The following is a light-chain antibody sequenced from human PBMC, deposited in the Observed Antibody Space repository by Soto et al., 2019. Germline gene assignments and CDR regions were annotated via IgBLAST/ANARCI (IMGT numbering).Light chain of an antibody. CDR1: SSDVGGYNY. CDR2: DVS. J-gene: IGLJ3*02. CDR3: CSYTSSSPLLV. Sequence: QSALTQPASVSGSPGQSVTISCTGTSSDVGGYNYVSWYQQHPGKAPKLMIYDVSNRPSGVSNRFSGSKSGNTASLTISGLQAEDEADYYCCSYTSSSPLLVFGGGTKLTVL. V-gene: IGLV2-14*01.